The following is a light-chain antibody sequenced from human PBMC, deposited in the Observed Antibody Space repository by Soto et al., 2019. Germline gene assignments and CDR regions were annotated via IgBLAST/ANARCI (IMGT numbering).Light chain of an antibody. Sequence: EIVLTQSPGTLSLSPGERATLSCRASQSVSNNYLAWYQQKPGQAPSLLIYGASRRASGIPDRFSGSGSGTDFTLTITRLEPEDFAVYYCQQYGSTFLTFGGGTKVEIK. CDR3: QQYGSTFLT. V-gene: IGKV3-20*01. CDR2: GAS. J-gene: IGKJ4*01. CDR1: QSVSNNY.